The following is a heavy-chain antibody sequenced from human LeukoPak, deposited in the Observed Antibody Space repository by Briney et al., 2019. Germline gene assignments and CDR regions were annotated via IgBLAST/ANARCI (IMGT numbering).Heavy chain of an antibody. D-gene: IGHD4-17*01. J-gene: IGHJ4*02. V-gene: IGHV3-23*01. CDR1: GFSFSSYA. CDR2: ISGSGGST. Sequence: PGGSLRLSCAASGFSFSSYAMSWVRQAPGKGLEWVSGISGSGGSTYHADSVKGRFTISRDNSKKTLYLQMNSLRAEDTAVYYCAKRSLDYGDYVPHFDYWGQGTLVTVSS. CDR3: AKRSLDYGDYVPHFDY.